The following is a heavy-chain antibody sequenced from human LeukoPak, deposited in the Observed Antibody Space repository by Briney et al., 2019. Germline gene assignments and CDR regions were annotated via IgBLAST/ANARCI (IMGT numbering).Heavy chain of an antibody. CDR2: IYTSGST. Sequence: SETLSLTCTVSGGSISSYYWSWIRQPAGKGLEWIGRIYTSGSTNYNPSLKSRVTMSVDTSKNQFSLKLSSVTAADTAVYYCAREAYDILTGPIYYMDVWGKGTTVTISS. CDR3: AREAYDILTGPIYYMDV. CDR1: GGSISSYY. V-gene: IGHV4-4*07. D-gene: IGHD3-9*01. J-gene: IGHJ6*03.